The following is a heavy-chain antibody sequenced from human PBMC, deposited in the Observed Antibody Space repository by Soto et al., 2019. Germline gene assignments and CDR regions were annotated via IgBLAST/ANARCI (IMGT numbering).Heavy chain of an antibody. D-gene: IGHD3-16*02. V-gene: IGHV3-21*01. Sequence: GSLRLSCAASGFTFSSYSMNWVRQAPGKGLEWVSSISSSSSYIYYADSVKGRFTISRDNAKNSLYLQMNSLRAEDTAVYYCARDRSAYPMDVWGQGTTVTVSS. CDR3: ARDRSAYPMDV. CDR2: ISSSSSYI. CDR1: GFTFSSYS. J-gene: IGHJ6*02.